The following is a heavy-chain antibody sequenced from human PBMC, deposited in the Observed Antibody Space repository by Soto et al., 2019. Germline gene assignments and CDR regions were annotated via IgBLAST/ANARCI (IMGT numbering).Heavy chain of an antibody. Sequence: QVQLQESGPGLVKPSGTLSLTCAVSSGSISSSNWWSWVRQPPGKGLEWIGEIYHSGSTNYNPSLKSRVTISVDKCKNQFSLKLSSVTAADTAVYYCARDLRITMVRGVITYFDYWGQGTLVTVSS. CDR1: SGSISSSNW. CDR2: IYHSGST. J-gene: IGHJ4*02. D-gene: IGHD3-10*01. V-gene: IGHV4-4*02. CDR3: ARDLRITMVRGVITYFDY.